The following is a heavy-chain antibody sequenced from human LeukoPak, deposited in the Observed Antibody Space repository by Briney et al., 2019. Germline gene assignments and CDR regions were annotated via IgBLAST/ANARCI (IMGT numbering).Heavy chain of an antibody. CDR2: ISISSNYI. Sequence: PGESLRLSCAASGFTFSTYSMNWVRQAPGKGLEWVSSISISSNYIYYADSVEGRFTISRDNAKNSLYLQMNSLRAEDTAVYYCVRDRDADYWGQGTLVTVSS. V-gene: IGHV3-21*04. J-gene: IGHJ4*02. CDR1: GFTFSTYS. CDR3: VRDRDADY.